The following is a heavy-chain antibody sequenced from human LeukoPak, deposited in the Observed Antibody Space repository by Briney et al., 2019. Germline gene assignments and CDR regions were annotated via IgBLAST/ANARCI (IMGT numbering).Heavy chain of an antibody. Sequence: ASVKVCCKASGYTFTSYYMHWVRQAPGQGLEWMGIINPSGGSTSYAQKFQGRVTMTRDMSTSTVYMELSSLRSEDTAVYYCARDSERSGFHSYYYYYYMDVWGKGTTVTVSS. D-gene: IGHD3-3*01. V-gene: IGHV1-46*01. CDR1: GYTFTSYY. CDR2: INPSGGST. CDR3: ARDSERSGFHSYYYYYYMDV. J-gene: IGHJ6*03.